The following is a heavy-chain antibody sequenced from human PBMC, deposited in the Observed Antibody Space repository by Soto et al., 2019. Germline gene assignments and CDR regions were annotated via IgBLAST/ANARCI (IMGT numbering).Heavy chain of an antibody. J-gene: IGHJ4*02. Sequence: GGSLRLSCAVSGFTFDDYAMHWVRQAPGKGLEWVSGISWNSGSIGYADSVKGRFTISRDNAKNSLYLQMNSLRAEDTALYYCAKVMGKGGIYYFDYWGQGTLVTVSS. D-gene: IGHD1-26*01. V-gene: IGHV3-9*01. CDR2: ISWNSGSI. CDR1: GFTFDDYA. CDR3: AKVMGKGGIYYFDY.